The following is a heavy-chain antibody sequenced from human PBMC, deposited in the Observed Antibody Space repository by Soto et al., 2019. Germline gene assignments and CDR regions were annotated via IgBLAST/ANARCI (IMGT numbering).Heavy chain of an antibody. CDR2: INHSGST. D-gene: IGHD6-13*01. CDR3: ARTNRLYSSSSWTYYYYYGMDV. V-gene: IGHV4-34*01. Sequence: SETLSLTCAVYGGSFSGYYWSWIRQPPGKGLEWIGEINHSGSTNYNPSLKSRVTIPVDTSKNQFSLKLSSVTAADTAVYYCARTNRLYSSSSWTYYYYYGMDVWGQGTTVTVSS. J-gene: IGHJ6*02. CDR1: GGSFSGYY.